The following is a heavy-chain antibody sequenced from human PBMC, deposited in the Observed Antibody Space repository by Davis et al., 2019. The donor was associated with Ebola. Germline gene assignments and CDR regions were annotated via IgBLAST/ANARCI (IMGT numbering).Heavy chain of an antibody. Sequence: ASVKVSCKASGGTFSSYAISWVRQAPGQGLEWMGWISAYNGNTNYAQKLQGRVTMTTDTSTSTAYMELRSLRSDDTAVYYCATSRPFYEWLANQLDAFDIWGQGTMVTVSS. CDR1: GGTFSSYA. CDR2: ISAYNGNT. CDR3: ATSRPFYEWLANQLDAFDI. V-gene: IGHV1-18*01. D-gene: IGHD3-3*01. J-gene: IGHJ3*02.